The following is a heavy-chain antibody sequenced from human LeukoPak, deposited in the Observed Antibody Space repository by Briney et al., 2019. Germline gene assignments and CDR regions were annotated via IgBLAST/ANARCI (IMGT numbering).Heavy chain of an antibody. CDR1: GGTFSSYA. D-gene: IGHD1-26*01. Sequence: GASVKVSCKASGGTFSSYAISWVRQAPGQGLEWMGGIIPIFGTANYAQKFQGRVTITADESTSTAYMELSSLRSEDTAVYYCARAPYSGSYHYFDCWGQGTLVTVSS. CDR3: ARAPYSGSYHYFDC. J-gene: IGHJ4*02. CDR2: IIPIFGTA. V-gene: IGHV1-69*13.